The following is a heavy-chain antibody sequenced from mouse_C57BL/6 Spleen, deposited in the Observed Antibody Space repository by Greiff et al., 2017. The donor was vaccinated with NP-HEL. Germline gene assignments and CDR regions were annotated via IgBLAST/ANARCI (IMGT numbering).Heavy chain of an antibody. CDR3: ARSGYGGDAMDY. J-gene: IGHJ4*01. V-gene: IGHV1-54*01. CDR1: GYAFTNYL. Sequence: VQLQQSGAELVRPGTSVKVSCKASGYAFTNYLIEWVKQRPGQGLEWIGVINPGSGGTNYNEKFKGKATLTADKSSSTAYMQLSSLTSEDSAVYFCARSGYGGDAMDYWGQGTSVTVSS. D-gene: IGHD2-10*02. CDR2: INPGSGGT.